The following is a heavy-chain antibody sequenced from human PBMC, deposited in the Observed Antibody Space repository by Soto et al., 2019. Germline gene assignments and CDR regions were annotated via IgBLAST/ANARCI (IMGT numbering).Heavy chain of an antibody. Sequence: PGGSLRLSCAASGFTFSSYWMHWVRQAPGKGLVWVSRINSDGSSTSYADSVKGRFTTSRDNAKNTLYLQMNSLRAEDTAVYYCASPRRGYYYYMDVSGKGTTVTVSS. J-gene: IGHJ6*03. CDR1: GFTFSSYW. V-gene: IGHV3-74*01. CDR3: ASPRRGYYYYMDV. CDR2: INSDGSST.